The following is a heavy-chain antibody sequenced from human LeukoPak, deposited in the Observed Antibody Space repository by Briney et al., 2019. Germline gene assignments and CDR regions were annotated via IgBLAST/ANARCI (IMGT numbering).Heavy chain of an antibody. CDR1: GFTFSSYA. CDR2: ISYDGSNK. V-gene: IGHV3-30*04. J-gene: IGHJ4*02. CDR3: ARDSRGSFDY. D-gene: IGHD3-10*01. Sequence: GGSLRLSCAASGFTFSSYAMHWVRQAPGKGLEWVAVISYDGSNKYYADFVKGRFTISRDNSKNTLYLQMNSLRAEDTAVYYCARDSRGSFDYWGQGTLVTVSS.